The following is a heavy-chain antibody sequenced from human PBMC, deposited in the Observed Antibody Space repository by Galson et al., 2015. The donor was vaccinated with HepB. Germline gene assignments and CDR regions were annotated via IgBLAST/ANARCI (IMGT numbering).Heavy chain of an antibody. Sequence: SLRLSCAASGFTFSSYSMNWVRQAPGKGLEWVSSIGSSSSYIYYADSVKGRFTISRDNAKNSLYLQMNSLRAEDTAVYYCARGYSSSLYWGQGTLVTVSS. CDR3: ARGYSSSLY. J-gene: IGHJ4*02. CDR1: GFTFSSYS. V-gene: IGHV3-21*01. D-gene: IGHD6-6*01. CDR2: IGSSSSYI.